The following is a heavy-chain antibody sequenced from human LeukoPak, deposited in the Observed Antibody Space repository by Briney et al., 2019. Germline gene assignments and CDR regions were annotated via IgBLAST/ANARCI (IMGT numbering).Heavy chain of an antibody. Sequence: ASVKVSCKASGYTFTGFYIHWVRQAPGQGLEWMGWINPNSGGTNYAQKFQGRVTMTRDTSISTVYMELSSLISDDTAVYYCARRSQQLDHDYWGQGTLVTVSS. CDR2: INPNSGGT. CDR3: ARRSQQLDHDY. J-gene: IGHJ4*02. D-gene: IGHD6-13*01. CDR1: GYTFTGFY. V-gene: IGHV1-2*02.